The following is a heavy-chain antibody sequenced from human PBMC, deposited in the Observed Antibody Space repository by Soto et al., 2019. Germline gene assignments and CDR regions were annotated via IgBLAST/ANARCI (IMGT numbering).Heavy chain of an antibody. V-gene: IGHV1-18*01. CDR3: ARGRYGDY. CDR2: ISAHNGNT. D-gene: IGHD1-1*01. J-gene: IGHJ4*02. CDR1: GYAFTTYG. Sequence: QVHLVQSGAEVKKPGASVKVSCKGSGYAFTTYGITWVRQAPGQGLEWMGWISAHNGNTNYAQKLQGRVTVTRDTSTSTGYMELRSLRSDDTDVYYCARGRYGDYWGQGALVTVSS.